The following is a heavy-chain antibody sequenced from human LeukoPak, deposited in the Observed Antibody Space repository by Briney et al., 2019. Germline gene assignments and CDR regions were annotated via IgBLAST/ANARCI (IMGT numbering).Heavy chain of an antibody. V-gene: IGHV4-31*03. J-gene: IGHJ4*01. Sequence: PSETLSLTCTVSGGSISSGGYYWSWIRQHPGKGLEWIGYIYYSGSTYYNPSLKSRVTISVDTSKNQFSLKLSSVTAADTAVYYCARVWNDYGDYVPDYWGQEPWSPSPQ. CDR3: ARVWNDYGDYVPDY. D-gene: IGHD4-17*01. CDR2: IYYSGST. CDR1: GGSISSGGYY.